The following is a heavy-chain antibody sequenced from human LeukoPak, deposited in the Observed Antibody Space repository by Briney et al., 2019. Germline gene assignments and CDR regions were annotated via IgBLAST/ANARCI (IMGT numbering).Heavy chain of an antibody. D-gene: IGHD1-7*01. Sequence: SETLSLTCTVSGGSISSYYWSWLRQPAEKGPEWIGRIYSSGSTNYNPSLRGRVTMSVDTPNNQFSLDLTSVTAADTAVYYCARVSAGTWTSSTFDNWGQGTLVTVSS. CDR2: IYSSGST. V-gene: IGHV4-4*07. CDR3: ARVSAGTWTSSTFDN. J-gene: IGHJ4*02. CDR1: GGSISSYY.